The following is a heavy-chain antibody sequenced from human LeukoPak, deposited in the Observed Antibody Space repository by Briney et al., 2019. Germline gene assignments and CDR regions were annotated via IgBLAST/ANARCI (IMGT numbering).Heavy chain of an antibody. D-gene: IGHD3-22*01. CDR1: GGSISSYY. J-gene: IGHJ4*02. CDR2: IYYSGST. CDR3: AISSGYYLRY. V-gene: IGHV4-59*01. Sequence: SETLSLTCTVSGGSISSYYWSWIRQPPGKGLEWIGYIYYSGSTNYNPSLKSRVTISVDTSKNQFSLKQSSVTAADTAVYYCAISSGYYLRYWGQGTLVTVSS.